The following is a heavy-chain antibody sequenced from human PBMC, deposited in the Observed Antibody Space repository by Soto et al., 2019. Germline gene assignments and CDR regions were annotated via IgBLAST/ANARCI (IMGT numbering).Heavy chain of an antibody. Sequence: PGGSLRLSCAASGFTFSSYGMHWVRQAPGKGLEWVAVIAYDGSNKYYADSVKGRFTISRDNSKNTLYLQMNSPRAEDTAMYYCAKDQAGVLRYYYYGMDVWGQGTTVTVSS. CDR3: AKDQAGVLRYYYYGMDV. V-gene: IGHV3-30*18. J-gene: IGHJ6*02. D-gene: IGHD6-19*01. CDR2: IAYDGSNK. CDR1: GFTFSSYG.